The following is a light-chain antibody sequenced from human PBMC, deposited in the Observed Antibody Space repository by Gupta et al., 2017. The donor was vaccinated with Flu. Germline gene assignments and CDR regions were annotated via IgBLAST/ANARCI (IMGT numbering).Light chain of an antibody. CDR2: GNN. CDR1: SPNIGSNT. J-gene: IGLJ1*01. CDR3: AAWDDSLNGHYV. Sequence: QSVLAQPPSASGTPGQRVIISCSGSSPNIGSNTVNWYQQVRGMAPKLLFYGNNQRPSGVPDRFSCSKSGTSASLAINGLQSEDEADYYCAAWDDSLNGHYVFGTGTEVTVL. V-gene: IGLV1-44*01.